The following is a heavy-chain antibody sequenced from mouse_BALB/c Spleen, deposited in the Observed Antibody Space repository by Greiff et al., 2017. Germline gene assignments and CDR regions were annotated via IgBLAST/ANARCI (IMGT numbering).Heavy chain of an antibody. CDR2: ISSGSSTI. J-gene: IGHJ2*01. CDR3: ARGDNYFDY. V-gene: IGHV5-17*02. CDR1: GFTFSSFG. Sequence: EVQGVESGGGLVQPGGSRKLSCAASGFTFSSFGMHWVRQAPEKGLEWVAYISSGSSTIYYADTVKGRFTISRDNPKNTLFLQMTSLRSEDTAMYYCARGDNYFDYWGQGTTRTVSS.